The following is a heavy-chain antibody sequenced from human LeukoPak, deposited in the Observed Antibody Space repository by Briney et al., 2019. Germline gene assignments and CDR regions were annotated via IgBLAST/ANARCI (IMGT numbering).Heavy chain of an antibody. V-gene: IGHV4-59*08. D-gene: IGHD1-26*01. J-gene: IGHJ4*02. CDR3: ARQTVGATSDY. CDR2: IYYSGST. Sequence: SETLSLTCTVSGGSISSYYWSWIRQPPGKGLEWIGYIYYSGSTNYNPSLKSRVTISVDTSKNQFSLKLSSVTAADTAVYYCARQTVGATSDYWGQGTLVIVSS. CDR1: GGSISSYY.